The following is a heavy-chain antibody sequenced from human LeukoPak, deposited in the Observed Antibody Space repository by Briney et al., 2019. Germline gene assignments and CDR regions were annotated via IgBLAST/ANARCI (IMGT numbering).Heavy chain of an antibody. J-gene: IGHJ4*02. CDR3: ARGVSTINLDF. CDR2: IYASGST. Sequence: SETLSLTCTVSGGSTSSSTHYWSWIRQPAGKGLEWIGRIYASGSTNYNPSLKSRATISVDTPKNQFSLKLSSVTAADTALYYGARGVSTINLDFWGRGTLVTVSS. CDR1: GGSTSSSTHY. D-gene: IGHD5/OR15-5a*01. V-gene: IGHV4-61*02.